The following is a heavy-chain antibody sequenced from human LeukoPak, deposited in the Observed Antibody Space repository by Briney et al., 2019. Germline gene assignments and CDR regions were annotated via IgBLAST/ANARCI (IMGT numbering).Heavy chain of an antibody. Sequence: ASVKVSCKASGYTFTGYYMHWVRQAPGQGLEWMGWINPNSGGTNYAQKFQGRVTMTRDTSISTAYMELSRLRSDDTAVYYCARGAHYHDSSEGYDYWGQGTVVTVSS. V-gene: IGHV1-2*02. J-gene: IGHJ4*02. CDR1: GYTFTGYY. D-gene: IGHD3-22*01. CDR2: INPNSGGT. CDR3: ARGAHYHDSSEGYDY.